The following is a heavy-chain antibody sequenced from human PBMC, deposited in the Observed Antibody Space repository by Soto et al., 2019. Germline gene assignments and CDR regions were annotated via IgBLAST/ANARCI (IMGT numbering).Heavy chain of an antibody. Sequence: LGESLKISCKGSGYSFTSYWIGWVRQMPGKGLEWMGIIYPGDSDTRYSPSFQGQVTISADKSISTAYLQWSSLKASDTAMYYCARLTFYYDSSGYPIPPLFDYWGQGTLVTVSS. J-gene: IGHJ4*02. CDR1: GYSFTSYW. D-gene: IGHD3-22*01. CDR2: IYPGDSDT. V-gene: IGHV5-51*01. CDR3: ARLTFYYDSSGYPIPPLFDY.